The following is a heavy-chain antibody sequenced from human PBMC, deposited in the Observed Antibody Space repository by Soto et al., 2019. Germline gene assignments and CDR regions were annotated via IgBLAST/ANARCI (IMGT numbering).Heavy chain of an antibody. CDR3: ARGAYSSSSPSSHYYYYGMDV. V-gene: IGHV1-69*13. J-gene: IGHJ6*02. D-gene: IGHD6-6*01. Sequence: SVKVSCKASGGTFSSYAISWVRQAPGQGLEWMGGIIPIFGTANYAQKFQGRVTITADESTSTAYMEPSSLRSEDTAVYYCARGAYSSSSPSSHYYYYGMDVWGQGTTVTVSS. CDR2: IIPIFGTA. CDR1: GGTFSSYA.